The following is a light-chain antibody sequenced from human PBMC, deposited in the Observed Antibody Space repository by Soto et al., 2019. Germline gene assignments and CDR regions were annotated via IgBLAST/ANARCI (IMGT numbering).Light chain of an antibody. CDR2: GAS. CDR3: QQYGGSPIP. Sequence: IGLTQSPGTLSLSPGERVTLSCRASQSVTTRLAGYQHKPGQAPRLLMSGASSRASGVPVRFSGSGSGTDFTLTISRLEPEDFALYYCQQYGGSPIPFGLGTRLEI. V-gene: IGKV3-20*01. J-gene: IGKJ5*01. CDR1: QSVTTR.